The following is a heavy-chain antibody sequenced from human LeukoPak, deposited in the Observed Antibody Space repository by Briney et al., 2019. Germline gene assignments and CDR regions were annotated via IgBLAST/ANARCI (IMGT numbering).Heavy chain of an antibody. Sequence: GGSLRLSCAPSGFTFSSYWMSWVRQAPGKGLEWVANIKQDGSEKYYVDSVKGRFTISRDNAKNSLYLQMNSLRAEDTAVYYCARGTIAAVGYYYFDYWGEGTQVSVSS. CDR2: IKQDGSEK. CDR1: GFTFSSYW. D-gene: IGHD6-13*01. J-gene: IGHJ4*02. CDR3: ARGTIAAVGYYYFDY. V-gene: IGHV3-7*04.